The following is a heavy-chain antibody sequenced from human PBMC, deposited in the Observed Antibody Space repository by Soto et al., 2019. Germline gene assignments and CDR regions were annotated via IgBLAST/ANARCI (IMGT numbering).Heavy chain of an antibody. D-gene: IGHD6-13*01. CDR1: GFSFEEYA. V-gene: IGHV3-9*01. J-gene: IGHJ4*02. Sequence: GGSLRLSCAASGFSFEEYAMHWVRQAPGKGLEWVSGIAWNSDIIGYADSVKGRFTISRGNAKNSLYLQMNSLRAEDTAVYYCARDGGASSSDFDYWGQGTLVTVSS. CDR3: ARDGGASSSDFDY. CDR2: IAWNSDII.